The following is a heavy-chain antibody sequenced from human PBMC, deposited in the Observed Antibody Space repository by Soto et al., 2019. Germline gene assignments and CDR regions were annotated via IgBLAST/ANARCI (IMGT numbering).Heavy chain of an antibody. J-gene: IGHJ1*01. D-gene: IGHD3-22*01. Sequence: EVQLVESGGGLIQPGGSLRLSCAASGFTVSSNYMSWVRQAPGKGLEWVSVIDSGGSTYYADSVKGRFTISRDNSKHTLYLQMNSLRAEDTAVYYCARDRVESGYPEYFQHWGQGTLVTVSS. CDR1: GFTVSSNY. CDR2: IDSGGST. V-gene: IGHV3-53*01. CDR3: ARDRVESGYPEYFQH.